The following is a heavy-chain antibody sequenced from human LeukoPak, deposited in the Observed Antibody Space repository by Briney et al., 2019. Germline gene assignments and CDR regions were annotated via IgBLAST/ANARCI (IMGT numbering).Heavy chain of an antibody. D-gene: IGHD3-22*01. V-gene: IGHV3-74*01. CDR1: GFTFSNSW. CDR2: INNDGSDT. Sequence: GGSLRLSCAASGFTFSNSWMYWVRQAPGKGLVWVSRINNDGSDTTYADSVKGRFTISRDNAKNTLYLQMNSLRADDTAVYYCARESSYDSSGYTRYYFDYWGQGTLVTVSS. J-gene: IGHJ4*02. CDR3: ARESSYDSSGYTRYYFDY.